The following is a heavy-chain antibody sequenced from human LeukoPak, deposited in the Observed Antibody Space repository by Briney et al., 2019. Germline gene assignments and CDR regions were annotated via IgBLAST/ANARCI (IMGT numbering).Heavy chain of an antibody. CDR2: ISAYNGNT. V-gene: IGHV1-18*01. CDR3: ARDPDGDYDFDY. Sequence: ASVKVSCKASGYTFSRYGISWVRQAPGQGLEWMGWISAYNGNTNYAQKLQGRVTMTTDTSTSTAYMELRSPRSDDTAVYYCARDPDGDYDFDYWGQGTLVTVSS. D-gene: IGHD4-17*01. J-gene: IGHJ4*02. CDR1: GYTFSRYG.